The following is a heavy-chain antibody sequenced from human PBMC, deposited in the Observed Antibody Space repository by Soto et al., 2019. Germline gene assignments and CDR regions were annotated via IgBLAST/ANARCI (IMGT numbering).Heavy chain of an antibody. D-gene: IGHD3-10*01. Sequence: KPSETLSLTCAVYGGSFIGYYWSWIRQPPGKGLEWIGEINHSGSTNYNPSLKSRVTISVDTSKNQFSLKLSSVTAADTAVYSCARGHMVRGVIIFARRFYYGMDVWGQGTPVTVSS. CDR1: GGSFIGYY. CDR3: ARGHMVRGVIIFARRFYYGMDV. V-gene: IGHV4-34*01. CDR2: INHSGST. J-gene: IGHJ6*02.